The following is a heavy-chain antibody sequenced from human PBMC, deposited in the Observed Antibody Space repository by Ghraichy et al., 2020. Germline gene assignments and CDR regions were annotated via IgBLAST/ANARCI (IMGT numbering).Heavy chain of an antibody. V-gene: IGHV3-7*03. CDR2: IKEDGSEK. Sequence: GGSLRLSCAASGFTFSSSWMNWVRQAPGKGLEWVANIKEDGSEKYYVDSVKGRFTISRDNAKNSLYLQMNSLRAEDTAVYYCTRANVDRGQYDWGQGTLVTVSS. CDR1: GFTFSSSW. J-gene: IGHJ4*02. CDR3: TRANVDRGQYD. D-gene: IGHD3-10*01.